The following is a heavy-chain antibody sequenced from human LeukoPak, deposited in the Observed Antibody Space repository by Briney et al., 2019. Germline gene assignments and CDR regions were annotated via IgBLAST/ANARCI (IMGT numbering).Heavy chain of an antibody. CDR2: IYYTGST. CDR3: ARDYTMTHAFDI. J-gene: IGHJ3*02. V-gene: IGHV4-59*01. D-gene: IGHD3-22*01. Sequence: WETLSLTCTVSGGSISSYYWSWIRQPPGKGLEWIGYIYYTGSTNYNPSLKSRITISVDTSKNQVSPKLSSVTAADTAVYYCARDYTMTHAFDIWGQGTMVTVSS. CDR1: GGSISSYY.